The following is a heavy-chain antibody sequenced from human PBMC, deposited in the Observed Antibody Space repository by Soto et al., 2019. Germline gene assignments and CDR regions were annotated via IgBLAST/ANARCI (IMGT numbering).Heavy chain of an antibody. V-gene: IGHV3-11*01. CDR3: ARDGDYYESGGYFLRDAFDI. J-gene: IGHJ3*02. D-gene: IGHD3-22*01. CDR2: ISSSGSTR. Sequence: GGSLRLSCAASGFTFSDYYMSWIRQAPGKGLEWVSYISSSGSTRYYADSVKGRFTISRDNAKNSLYLQMDSLRVDDTAVYFCARDGDYYESGGYFLRDAFDIWGRGTMVTVSS. CDR1: GFTFSDYY.